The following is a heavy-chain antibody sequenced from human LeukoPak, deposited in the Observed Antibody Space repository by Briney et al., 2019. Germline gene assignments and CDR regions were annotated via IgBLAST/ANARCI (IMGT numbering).Heavy chain of an antibody. CDR2: ISDSGST. D-gene: IGHD6-13*01. CDR1: GGSISSRSYY. V-gene: IGHV4-39*02. J-gene: IGHJ5*02. CDR3: AREGPGYSSSWYWFDP. Sequence: PSETLSLTCTVSGGSISSRSYYWGWIRQPPGKGLEWIGKISDSGSTYYSPSLRSRVTISIDMSKNQFSLKLSSVTATDTAVYYCAREGPGYSSSWYWFDPWGQGTLVTVSS.